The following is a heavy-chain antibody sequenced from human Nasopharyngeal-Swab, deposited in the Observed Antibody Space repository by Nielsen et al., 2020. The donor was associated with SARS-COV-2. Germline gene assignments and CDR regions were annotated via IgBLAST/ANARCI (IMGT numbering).Heavy chain of an antibody. Sequence: GGSLRLSCAASGFTFSSYDMHWVRQAPGKGLEWVSAIGTAGDTYYPGSVKGRFTISRENAKNSLYLQMNSLRAGDTAVYYCARGSSWYSSYYGMDVWGQGTTVTVSS. CDR1: GFTFSSYD. CDR2: IGTAGDT. D-gene: IGHD6-13*01. CDR3: ARGSSWYSSYYGMDV. V-gene: IGHV3-13*04. J-gene: IGHJ6*02.